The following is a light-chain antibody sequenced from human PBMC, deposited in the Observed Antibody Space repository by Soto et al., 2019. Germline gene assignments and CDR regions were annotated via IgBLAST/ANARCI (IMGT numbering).Light chain of an antibody. CDR2: WAS. V-gene: IGKV4-1*01. CDR1: QRVLYSSNNKNY. CDR3: QQYYSTPQT. Sequence: DILITQSPDSLAVSLGERATINCKSSQRVLYSSNNKNYFAWYQQKPGQPPKLLIYWASTRESGVPDRFSGSGSGTDFTLTISSLQAEDVAVYYCQQYYSTPQTFGQGNKVEIK. J-gene: IGKJ1*01.